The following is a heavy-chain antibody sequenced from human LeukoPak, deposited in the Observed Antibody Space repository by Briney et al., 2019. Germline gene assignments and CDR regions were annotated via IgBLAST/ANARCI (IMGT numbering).Heavy chain of an antibody. CDR2: ISYDGSNK. V-gene: IGHV3-30*04. CDR3: ARDASYDSSGYYKRSFDY. CDR1: GFTFSSYA. J-gene: IGHJ4*02. Sequence: GGSLRLSCAASGFTFSSYAMHWVRQAPGKGLEWVAVISYDGSNKYYADSVKGRFTVSRDNSKNTLYLQMNSLRAEDTAVYYCARDASYDSSGYYKRSFDYWGQGTLVTVSS. D-gene: IGHD3-22*01.